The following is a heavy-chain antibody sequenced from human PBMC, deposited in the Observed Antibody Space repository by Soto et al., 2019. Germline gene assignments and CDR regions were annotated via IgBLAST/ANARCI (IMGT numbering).Heavy chain of an antibody. J-gene: IGHJ6*02. CDR2: IDPSDSYT. V-gene: IGHV5-10-1*01. Sequence: GESLKISCKGSGYSFTSYWISWVRQMPGKGLEWMGRIDPSDSYTNYSPSFQGHVTISADKSISTAYLQWSSLKASDTAMYYCAGQYLGYCTNGVGSSVKGDYYYGMDVWGQGTTVTVSS. CDR3: AGQYLGYCTNGVGSSVKGDYYYGMDV. D-gene: IGHD2-8*01. CDR1: GYSFTSYW.